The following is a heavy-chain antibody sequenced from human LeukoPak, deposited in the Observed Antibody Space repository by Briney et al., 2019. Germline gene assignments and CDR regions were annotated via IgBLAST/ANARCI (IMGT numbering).Heavy chain of an antibody. J-gene: IGHJ3*02. Sequence: SPLKLCCKASGGTVGSSGLSWGPQAPGQRLKWWSRIIPILGIPNYAPKFKGRLTITADKSTSTAYMELSSLTSEDTAIYYCAEVIVATPDPNDAFGIWGQGTMVTVSS. CDR3: AEVIVATPDPNDAFGI. V-gene: IGHV1-69*04. CDR2: IIPILGIP. D-gene: IGHD3-22*01. CDR1: GGTVGSSG.